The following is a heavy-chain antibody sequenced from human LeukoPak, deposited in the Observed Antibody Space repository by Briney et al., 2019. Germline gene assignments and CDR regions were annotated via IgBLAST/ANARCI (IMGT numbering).Heavy chain of an antibody. Sequence: PGGSLRLSCAASGFTFSDYYMSWIRQAPGKGLEWVSYISSSGSTIYYADSVKVRFIISRDNAKNSLYLQMNSLRAEDTAVYYCARDSLTMTTSLNAFDIWGQGTMVTVSS. CDR3: ARDSLTMTTSLNAFDI. CDR1: GFTFSDYY. CDR2: ISSSGSTI. J-gene: IGHJ3*02. D-gene: IGHD4-17*01. V-gene: IGHV3-11*01.